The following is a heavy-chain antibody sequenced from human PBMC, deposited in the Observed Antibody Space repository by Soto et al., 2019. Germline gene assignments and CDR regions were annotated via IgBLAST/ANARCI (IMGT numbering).Heavy chain of an antibody. Sequence: PSETLSLTCTVSGGSISSYYWSWIRQPAGKGLEWIGRIYTSRSTNYNPSLKSRVTMSVDTSKNQFSLKLSSVTAADTAVYYCARDPQRCSGGSCYLDPWGQGTLVTVSS. V-gene: IGHV4-4*07. J-gene: IGHJ5*02. D-gene: IGHD2-15*01. CDR3: ARDPQRCSGGSCYLDP. CDR2: IYTSRST. CDR1: GGSISSYY.